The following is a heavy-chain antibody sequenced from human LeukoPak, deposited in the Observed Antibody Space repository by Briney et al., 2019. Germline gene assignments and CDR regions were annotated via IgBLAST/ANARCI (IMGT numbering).Heavy chain of an antibody. CDR1: GFTFYNYW. Sequence: TGGSLRLSCAASGFTFYNYWMNWVRQAPGKGLEWVADIDRAGSGNHYVDSVKGRFTISRDNSKNSLYLQMNSLRAEDTAVYYCARAGSGTYNLDYWGQGTLVTVSS. V-gene: IGHV3-7*02. CDR2: IDRAGSGN. D-gene: IGHD1-26*01. CDR3: ARAGSGTYNLDY. J-gene: IGHJ4*02.